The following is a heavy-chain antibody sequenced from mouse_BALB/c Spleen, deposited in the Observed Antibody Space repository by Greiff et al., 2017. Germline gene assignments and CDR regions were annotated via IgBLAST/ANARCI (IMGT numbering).Heavy chain of an antibody. J-gene: IGHJ4*01. Sequence: EVQRVESGGGLVQPGGSLKLSCAASGFTFSSYTMSWVRQTPEKWLEWVAYISNGGGSTYYPDTVKGRFTISRDNAKNTLYLQMSSLKSEDTAMYYCARRDGNYPYYAMDYWGQGTSVTVSS. CDR3: ARRDGNYPYYAMDY. V-gene: IGHV5-12-2*01. CDR1: GFTFSSYT. CDR2: ISNGGGST. D-gene: IGHD2-1*01.